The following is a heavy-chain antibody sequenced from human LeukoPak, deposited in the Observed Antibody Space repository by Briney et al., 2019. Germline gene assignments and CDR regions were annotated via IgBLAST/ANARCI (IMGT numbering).Heavy chain of an antibody. J-gene: IGHJ5*02. CDR1: GYTFTGYY. CDR2: INPNSGGT. V-gene: IGHV1-2*02. CDR3: ARDRKLVGGFDP. Sequence: ASVKVSCKASGYTFTGYYMHWERQAPGQGLEWMGWINPNSGGTNYAQKFQGRVTMTRDTSISTAYMELSRLRSDDTAVYYCARDRKLVGGFDPWGQGTLVTVSS. D-gene: IGHD1-26*01.